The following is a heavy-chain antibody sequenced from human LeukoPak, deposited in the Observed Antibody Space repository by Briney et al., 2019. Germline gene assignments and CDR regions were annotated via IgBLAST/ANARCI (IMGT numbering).Heavy chain of an antibody. D-gene: IGHD4-23*01. Sequence: ASVKVSCKASGYTFTGNYMHWVRQAPGQGLEWMGWINPNSGGTKYVQKFQGRITMTRDTSISTAYMELSSLRSDDTAVYYCARDPSSTTMDNPGGAFGYWGQGTLVTVSS. V-gene: IGHV1-2*02. J-gene: IGHJ4*02. CDR2: INPNSGGT. CDR3: ARDPSSTTMDNPGGAFGY. CDR1: GYTFTGNY.